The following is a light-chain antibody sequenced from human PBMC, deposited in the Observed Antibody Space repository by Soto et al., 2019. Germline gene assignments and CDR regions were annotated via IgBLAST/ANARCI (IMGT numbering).Light chain of an antibody. J-gene: IGKJ1*01. Sequence: DIQMTQSPSSLSASVGERVAITCRASQSISNWLAWYQQKPGKAPKLLIYDASTLESGAPSRFSGGGFGTDFTLTISSLQHDDLATYYCQQYGIYSTFGQGTKVEIK. CDR1: QSISNW. V-gene: IGKV1-5*01. CDR2: DAS. CDR3: QQYGIYST.